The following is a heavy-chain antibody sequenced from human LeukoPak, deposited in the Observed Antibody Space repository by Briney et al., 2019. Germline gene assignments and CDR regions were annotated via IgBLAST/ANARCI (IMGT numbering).Heavy chain of an antibody. CDR3: TTARNMVRGVIPLDY. V-gene: IGHV3-15*01. CDR2: IRSKTDGWTT. Sequence: KPGGSLRLSCAASGFTFSNAWMSWVRQAPGKGLEWVGRIRSKTDGWTTDYAAPVKGRFTISRDDSKNTLYLQMNSLKTGDTAVYYCTTARNMVRGVIPLDYWGQGTLVTVSS. D-gene: IGHD3-10*01. CDR1: GFTFSNAW. J-gene: IGHJ4*02.